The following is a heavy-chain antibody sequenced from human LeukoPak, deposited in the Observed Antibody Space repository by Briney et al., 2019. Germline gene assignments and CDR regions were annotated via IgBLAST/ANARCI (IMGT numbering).Heavy chain of an antibody. Sequence: SETLSLTCSVSGGSMNSYYWSWIRQSPGKGLEWIGYIYYSGSTNYNPSLKSRVTISVDTSKNQFSLKLSSVTAADTAVYYCARGYCGSTSCYVRPDYWGQGTLVTVSS. V-gene: IGHV4-59*01. CDR3: ARGYCGSTSCYVRPDY. CDR2: IYYSGST. CDR1: GGSMNSYY. D-gene: IGHD2-2*01. J-gene: IGHJ4*02.